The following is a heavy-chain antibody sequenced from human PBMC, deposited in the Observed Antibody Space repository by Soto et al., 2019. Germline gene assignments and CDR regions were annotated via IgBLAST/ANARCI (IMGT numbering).Heavy chain of an antibody. V-gene: IGHV3-33*01. CDR3: ARFFVYDSSGYFSCFDYYRM. CDR1: GFTFSSYA. CDR2: IWYDGSNK. Sequence: PGGSLRLSCAAYGFTFSSYAMHWVRQAPGKGLEWVAVIWYDGSNKYYADSVKGRFTISRDNSKNTLDLQINSLRAEDTAVYFCARFFVYDSSGYFSCFDYYRM. J-gene: IGHJ6*01. D-gene: IGHD3-22*01.